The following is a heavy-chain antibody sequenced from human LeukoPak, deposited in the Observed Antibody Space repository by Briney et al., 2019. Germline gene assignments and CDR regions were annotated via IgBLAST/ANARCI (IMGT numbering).Heavy chain of an antibody. V-gene: IGHV3-64D*06. D-gene: IGHD6-13*01. CDR3: VKMTGSGSWKGSFDY. CDR2: ISSDGGST. Sequence: GGALRLSCSASGFSFSIYAMHWVRQAPGKGLEYVTAISSDGGSTYYADSVKGRFTISRDNSKSTLYLQMSSLRAEDTAVYYCVKMTGSGSWKGSFDYWGQGTLVTVSS. CDR1: GFSFSIYA. J-gene: IGHJ4*02.